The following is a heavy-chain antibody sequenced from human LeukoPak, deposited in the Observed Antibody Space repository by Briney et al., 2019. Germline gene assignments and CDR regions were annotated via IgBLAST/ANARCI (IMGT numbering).Heavy chain of an antibody. CDR2: INPNSGGT. J-gene: IGHJ4*02. D-gene: IGHD6-13*01. CDR1: GYIFTGYY. V-gene: IGHV1-2*02. CDR3: ARDKGAAGFDY. Sequence: ASVKVSCRASGYIFTGYYMHWVRQAPGQGLEWMGWINPNSGGTNYAQKFQGRVTMTRDTSISTAYMELSRLRSDDTAVYYCARDKGAAGFDYWGQGTLVTVSS.